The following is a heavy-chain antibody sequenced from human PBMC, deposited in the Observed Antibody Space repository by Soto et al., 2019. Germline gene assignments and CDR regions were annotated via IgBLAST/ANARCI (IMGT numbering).Heavy chain of an antibody. CDR1: GGSISSYY. D-gene: IGHD2-2*01. CDR2: IYTSGST. Sequence: TLSLTCTVSGGSISSYYWSWIRQPAGKGLEWIGRIYTSGSTNYNPSLKSRVTMSVDTSKNQFSLKLSSVTAADTAVYYCARDKEAYCSSTSCYSASMDVWGQGTTVTVSS. CDR3: ARDKEAYCSSTSCYSASMDV. J-gene: IGHJ6*02. V-gene: IGHV4-4*07.